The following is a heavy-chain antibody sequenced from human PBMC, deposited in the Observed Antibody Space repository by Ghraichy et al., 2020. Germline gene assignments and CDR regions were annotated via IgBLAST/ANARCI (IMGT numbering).Heavy chain of an antibody. D-gene: IGHD2-15*01. J-gene: IGHJ5*02. CDR3: AMISDGNCCYHRS. Sequence: SQTLSLTCAVYGGSFSNYYWSWIRQPPGKGLEWIGEINHGGSTNYNPSLKSRVTISVDTSKNQFSLKLSSVTAADTAVYYCAMISDGNCCYHRSWGQGILVTVSS. V-gene: IGHV4-34*01. CDR1: GGSFSNYY. CDR2: INHGGST.